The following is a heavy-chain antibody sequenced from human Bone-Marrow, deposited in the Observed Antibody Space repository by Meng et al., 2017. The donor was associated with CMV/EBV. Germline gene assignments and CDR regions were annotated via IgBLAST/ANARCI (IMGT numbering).Heavy chain of an antibody. V-gene: IGHV3-21*01. Sequence: GEYLKTSCVASGFTFSSYSMNWVRQAPGKGPEWVSSITTSSRYIYYGDSVKGRFTITRENAKNSLSLQMTSMRAEDTVVYCWARNPGTDAFDIWGQGTMVTVSS. D-gene: IGHD3-10*01. CDR2: ITTSSRYI. CDR3: ARNPGTDAFDI. CDR1: GFTFSSYS. J-gene: IGHJ3*02.